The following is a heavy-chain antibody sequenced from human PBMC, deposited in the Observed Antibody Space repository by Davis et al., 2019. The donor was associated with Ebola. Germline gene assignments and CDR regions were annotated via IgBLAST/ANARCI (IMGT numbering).Heavy chain of an antibody. CDR1: GGSIGTYF. CDR3: ARGNDFWNGYPMDV. D-gene: IGHD3-3*01. J-gene: IGHJ6*03. CDR2: FHHGGST. Sequence: MPSETLSLTCTVPGGSIGTYFWSWIRQPPGKGLEWIGHFHHGGSTSYNPSLTSRVTISVDTSNNRFSLKLTSVTAADTAVYYCARGNDFWNGYPMDVWGKGTTVTVAS. V-gene: IGHV4-59*01.